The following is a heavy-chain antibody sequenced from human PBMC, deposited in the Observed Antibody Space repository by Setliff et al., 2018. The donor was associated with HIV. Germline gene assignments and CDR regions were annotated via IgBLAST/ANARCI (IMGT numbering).Heavy chain of an antibody. D-gene: IGHD7-27*01. CDR1: GFTFGDYV. V-gene: IGHV3-49*03. CDR2: IRSKAHGGTT. Sequence: GGSLRLSCITSGFTFGDYVMSWFRQAPGKGLEWVGFIRSKAHGGTTEYAASVEVRFIISRDDSKSIAYLQMNSLKTEDTAVYYCTRSNWGSTPDFDYWGQGTMVTASS. J-gene: IGHJ4*02. CDR3: TRSNWGSTPDFDY.